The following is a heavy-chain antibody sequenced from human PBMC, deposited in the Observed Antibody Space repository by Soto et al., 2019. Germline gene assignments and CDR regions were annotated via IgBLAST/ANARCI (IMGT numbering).Heavy chain of an antibody. CDR2: ISSSGTYT. V-gene: IGHV3-11*06. CDR1: GITFSDYY. CDR3: ARGQYTHMGDFQL. J-gene: IGHJ4*02. D-gene: IGHD5-18*01. Sequence: QVQLVESGGGLVKPGGSLRLSCAASGITFSDYYMTWIRQAPGKGLEWVSYISSSGTYTNYADSVKGRFTISRDNARKSLYLQMNRLRGEDTAVYYCARGQYTHMGDFQLWGQGTLVTVSS.